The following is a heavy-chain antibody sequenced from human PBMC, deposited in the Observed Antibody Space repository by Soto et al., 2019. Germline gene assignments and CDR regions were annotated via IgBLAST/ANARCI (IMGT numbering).Heavy chain of an antibody. Sequence: GGSLRLSCAASGFTFSSYDMHRVRQATGKGLEWVSAIGTAGDTYYPGSVKGRFTISRENAKNSLYLQMNSLRAGDTAVYYCARDRGGGSYDYWGQGTLVTVSS. CDR1: GFTFSSYD. J-gene: IGHJ4*02. CDR3: ARDRGGGSYDY. D-gene: IGHD1-26*01. V-gene: IGHV3-13*01. CDR2: IGTAGDT.